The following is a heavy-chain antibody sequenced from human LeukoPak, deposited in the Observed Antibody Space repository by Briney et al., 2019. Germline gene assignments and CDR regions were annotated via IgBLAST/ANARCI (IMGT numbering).Heavy chain of an antibody. CDR1: GSSINNNF. J-gene: IGHJ4*01. V-gene: IGHV4-59*08. CDR3: ARHRDYYDT. CDR2: IYYSGSD. D-gene: IGHD3-22*01. Sequence: SETLSLTCTVSGSSINNNFWTWIRQPPGKGLEWVGYIYYSGSDNYNPSIKSRVIISGDTSKNQISLKLTSVTAADTAVYFCARHRDYYDTWGRGTLVTVSS.